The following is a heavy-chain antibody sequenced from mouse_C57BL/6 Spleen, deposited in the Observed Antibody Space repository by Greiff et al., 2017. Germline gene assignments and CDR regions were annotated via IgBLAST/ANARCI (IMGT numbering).Heavy chain of an antibody. CDR1: GYTFTDYY. V-gene: IGHV1-26*01. D-gene: IGHD2-10*02. J-gene: IGHJ4*01. CDR2: IIPNNGGT. CDR3: AKFAPYGMDY. Sequence: VQLQQSGPELVKPGASVKISCKATGYTFTDYYMKWVKQSHGKSLEWIGDIIPNNGGTSYKQKFKGKATLTVDKSSSTAYMELRSLTTEDSAVYYCAKFAPYGMDYWGQGTSVTVSS.